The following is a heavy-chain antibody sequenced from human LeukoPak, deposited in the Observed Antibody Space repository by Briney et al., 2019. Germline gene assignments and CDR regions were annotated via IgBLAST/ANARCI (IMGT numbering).Heavy chain of an antibody. CDR2: ISGSGGST. D-gene: IGHD6-13*01. CDR3: AKDRKPIAAAGLFDY. V-gene: IGHV3-23*01. J-gene: IGHJ4*02. CDR1: GFTFSSYA. Sequence: GGSLRLSRAASGFTFSSYAMSWVRQAPGKGLEWVSAISGSGGSTYYADSVKGRFTISRDNSKNTLYLQMNSLRAEDTAVYYCAKDRKPIAAAGLFDYWGQGTLVTVSS.